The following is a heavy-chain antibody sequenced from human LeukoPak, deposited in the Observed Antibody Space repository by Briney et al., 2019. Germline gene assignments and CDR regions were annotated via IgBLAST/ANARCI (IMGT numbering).Heavy chain of an antibody. CDR3: ERVPGRDGYKISHVYYYYGMDV. D-gene: IGHD5-24*01. CDR2: IIPIVGIA. V-gene: IGHV1-69*04. Sequence: SVKVSCKASGGTFSSYAIRWVRQAPGQRLEWMGRIIPIVGIANYAQKFHGRVTITADKSTSTDYMELSSMSSEDTDVYYCERVPGRDGYKISHVYYYYGMDVWGPGTTVTVSS. CDR1: GGTFSSYA. J-gene: IGHJ6*02.